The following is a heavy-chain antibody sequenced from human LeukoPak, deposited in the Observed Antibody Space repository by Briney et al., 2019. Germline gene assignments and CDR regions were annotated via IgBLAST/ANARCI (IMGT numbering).Heavy chain of an antibody. V-gene: IGHV1-46*01. CDR2: INPSGGST. Sequence: ASVKVSCKASGYTFTSYYMHWVRQAPGQGLEWMGIINPSGGSTSYAQKFQGRVTMTRDTSTSTVYMELSSLRSEDTAVYYCARAGSILWSGEAYYFDYWGQGTLVTVSS. D-gene: IGHD3-10*01. CDR3: ARAGSILWSGEAYYFDY. J-gene: IGHJ4*02. CDR1: GYTFTSYY.